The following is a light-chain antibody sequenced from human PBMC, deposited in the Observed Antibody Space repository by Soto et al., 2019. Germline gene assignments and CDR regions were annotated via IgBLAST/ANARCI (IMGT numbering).Light chain of an antibody. CDR2: AAS. CDR3: QQTFSTYVS. CDR1: QTISSY. Sequence: DIQMTQFPSSLSASVGDRVTITCRASQTISSYLHWYQLKPGQAPKLLIYAASSLQSGVPSRFSGSGSGTEFTLTISSLQPEDFATYFFQQTFSTYVSFGGGTKVEIK. J-gene: IGKJ4*01. V-gene: IGKV1-39*01.